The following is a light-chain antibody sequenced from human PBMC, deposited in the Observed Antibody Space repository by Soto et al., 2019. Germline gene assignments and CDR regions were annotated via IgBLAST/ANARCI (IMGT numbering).Light chain of an antibody. Sequence: AIPLTQSPSSLSAFVGDGVTISCRASQAISNALAWYQQKPGKAPKLLMHGASILQSGVPSRFSGSGSGTDFTLTISGLQPEDFASYYCQQHYNSPFTFGPGTKVDVK. CDR3: QQHYNSPFT. V-gene: IGKV1D-13*01. CDR2: GAS. CDR1: QAISNA. J-gene: IGKJ3*01.